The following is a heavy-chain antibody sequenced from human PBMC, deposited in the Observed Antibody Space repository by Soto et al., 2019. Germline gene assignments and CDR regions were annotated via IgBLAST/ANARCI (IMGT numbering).Heavy chain of an antibody. CDR1: GFTFYNYG. CDR2: ISSHGRDT. CDR3: AKDQGIAASHGID. V-gene: IGHV3-30*18. J-gene: IGHJ3*01. D-gene: IGHD6-13*01. Sequence: QVQLVESGGGVVQPGTSLRLSCAASGFTFYNYGMHWVRQAPGTGLEWVAAISSHGRDTYYADSVKGRLTISRDKSKNTLYLQMHSLRAEDTAVYYCAKDQGIAASHGIDWGQGTMVTVSS.